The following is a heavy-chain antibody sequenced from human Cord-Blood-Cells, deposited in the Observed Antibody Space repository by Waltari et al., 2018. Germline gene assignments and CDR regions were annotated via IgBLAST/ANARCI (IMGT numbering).Heavy chain of an antibody. CDR1: GGSFSGYY. CDR2: INHSGST. V-gene: IGHV4-34*01. D-gene: IGHD3-3*01. Sequence: QVQLQQWGAGLLKPSETLSLTCAVYGGSFSGYYWSWTRQPPGKGLEWIGEINHSGSTNYNPSLKSRVTISVDTSKNQFSLKLSSVTAADTAVYYCARVTYDFWSGYYEYFQHWGQGTLVTVSS. CDR3: ARVTYDFWSGYYEYFQH. J-gene: IGHJ1*01.